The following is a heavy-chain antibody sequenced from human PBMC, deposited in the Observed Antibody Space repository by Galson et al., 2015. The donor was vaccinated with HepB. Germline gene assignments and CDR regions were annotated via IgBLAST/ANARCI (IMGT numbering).Heavy chain of an antibody. D-gene: IGHD2-2*01. J-gene: IGHJ5*02. Sequence: AAKVFCKVSGYTLTELSLHWVRQAPGKGLEWMGGFDPEDGETIYAQKFQGRVTMTEDTSTDTAYMELSSLRSEDTAVYYCATVSVVVPAATFPNWFDPWGQGTLVTVSS. CDR1: GYTLTELS. CDR2: FDPEDGET. V-gene: IGHV1-24*01. CDR3: ATVSVVVPAATFPNWFDP.